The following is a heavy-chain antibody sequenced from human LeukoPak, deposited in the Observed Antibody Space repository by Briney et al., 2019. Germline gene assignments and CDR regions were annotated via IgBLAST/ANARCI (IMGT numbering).Heavy chain of an antibody. CDR3: ARYDFWSGLIVY. CDR2: ISGSGGST. J-gene: IGHJ4*02. D-gene: IGHD3-3*01. V-gene: IGHV3-23*01. CDR1: GFTFSSYA. Sequence: GGSLRLSCAASGFTFSSYAMSWVRQAPGKGLEWVSAISGSGGSTYYADSVKGRFTISRDNAKNSLYLQMNSLRAEDTAVYYCARYDFWSGLIVYWGQGTLVTVSS.